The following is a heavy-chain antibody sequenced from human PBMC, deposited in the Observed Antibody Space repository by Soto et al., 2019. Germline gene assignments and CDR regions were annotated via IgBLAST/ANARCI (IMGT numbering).Heavy chain of an antibody. CDR2: INGYNGNT. D-gene: IGHD3-16*01. CDR1: GYTFSTYG. CDR3: ARMGDVPYYYYGMDV. J-gene: IGHJ6*02. Sequence: ASVKVSCKASGYTFSTYGISWVRLAPGQGLEWMGWINGYNGNTNYAPKLQGRITMTTDTSTTTAYMELRSLRFDDTAVYYCARMGDVPYYYYGMDVWGQGTTVTVSS. V-gene: IGHV1-18*01.